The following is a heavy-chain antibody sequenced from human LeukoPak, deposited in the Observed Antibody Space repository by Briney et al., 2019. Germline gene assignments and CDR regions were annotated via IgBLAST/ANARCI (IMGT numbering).Heavy chain of an antibody. D-gene: IGHD3-22*01. CDR2: ISYDGSNK. V-gene: IGHV3-30*18. Sequence: PGGSLRLSCAASGFTFSSYGMHWVRQAPGKGLEWVAVISYDGSNKYYADSVKGRFTISRDNSKNTLYLQMNSLRAEDTAVYYCAKQLSIVVVITAFDYWGQGTLVTVSS. CDR3: AKQLSIVVVITAFDY. J-gene: IGHJ4*02. CDR1: GFTFSSYG.